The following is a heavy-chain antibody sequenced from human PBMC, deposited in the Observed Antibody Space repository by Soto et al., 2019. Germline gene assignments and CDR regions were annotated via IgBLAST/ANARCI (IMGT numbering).Heavy chain of an antibody. D-gene: IGHD1-20*01. CDR1: GYTFTRYD. Sequence: SVKVSCTASGYTFTRYDVNWVRQATGQGLEWMGWMNPNSGNTGYAQKFQGRVTMTRNTSISTAYMELSSLRSEDTAVYDCARGAYNWNQFDTWGQGTLVTVSS. J-gene: IGHJ5*02. CDR2: MNPNSGNT. CDR3: ARGAYNWNQFDT. V-gene: IGHV1-8*01.